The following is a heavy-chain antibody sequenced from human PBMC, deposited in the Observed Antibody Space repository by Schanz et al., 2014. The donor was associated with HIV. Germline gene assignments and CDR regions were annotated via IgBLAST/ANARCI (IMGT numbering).Heavy chain of an antibody. D-gene: IGHD3-3*01. V-gene: IGHV3-30*03. CDR3: VDFWIGYFRY. Sequence: QVQLVESGGGVVQPGRSRRLACAASGFTFSSYDMHWIRQAPGRGLEWVALISDDGSKKFYADSVKGRFVISRDNSNNTLYLQMSSLRAEDTAVYFCVDFWIGYFRYWGRGTLVSVSS. CDR1: GFTFSSYD. CDR2: ISDDGSKK. J-gene: IGHJ4*02.